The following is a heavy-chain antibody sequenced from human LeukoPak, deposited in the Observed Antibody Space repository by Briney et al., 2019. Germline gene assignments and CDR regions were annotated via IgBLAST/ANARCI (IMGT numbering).Heavy chain of an antibody. D-gene: IGHD3-10*01. CDR3: AKVLMVRGVITSGYFDY. V-gene: IGHV3-23*01. J-gene: IGHJ4*02. CDR2: ISGSGGST. Sequence: PGGSLRLSCAASGFTFSSYAMSWVRQASGKGLEWVSAISGSGGSTYYADSVKGRFTISRDNSKNTLYLQMNSLRAEDTAVYYCAKVLMVRGVITSGYFDYWGQGTLVTVSS. CDR1: GFTFSSYA.